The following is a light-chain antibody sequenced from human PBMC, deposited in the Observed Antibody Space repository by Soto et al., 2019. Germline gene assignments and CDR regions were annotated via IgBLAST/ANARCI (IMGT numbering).Light chain of an antibody. Sequence: QSVLTQPASVSGPPGQSITISCTGTSSDVGRYNFVSWYQQHPGKAPKLMISEVSNRPSGVSNRFSGSKSGNTASLTISGLQAAEEADYYCTSYTSSSTQVFGTGTKVTVL. CDR1: SSDVGRYNF. CDR3: TSYTSSSTQV. J-gene: IGLJ1*01. V-gene: IGLV2-14*01. CDR2: EVS.